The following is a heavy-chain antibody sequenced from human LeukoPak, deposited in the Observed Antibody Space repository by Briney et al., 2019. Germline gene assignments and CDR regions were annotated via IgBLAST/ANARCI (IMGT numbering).Heavy chain of an antibody. D-gene: IGHD2-21*01. CDR3: ANLRIP. Sequence: GRSLRLSCTASGFTFTIYAMDWVRQAPGKGLEWVSLIYSAGSTFYADSVKGRFTISRDSSKNTLYLQMNSLRAEDTALYYCANLRIPWGQGTLVTVSS. CDR2: IYSAGST. V-gene: IGHV3-66*01. J-gene: IGHJ5*02. CDR1: GFTFTIYA.